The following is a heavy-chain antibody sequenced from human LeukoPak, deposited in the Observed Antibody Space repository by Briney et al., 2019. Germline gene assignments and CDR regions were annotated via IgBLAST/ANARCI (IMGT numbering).Heavy chain of an antibody. Sequence: GASVKVSCKASGYTFTCYYMHWVRQAPGQGLEWMGWINPNSGGTNYAQKFQGWVTMTRDTSISTAYMELSRLRSDDTAVYYCARDYYDSSGYYPYGMDVWGQGTTVTVSS. V-gene: IGHV1-2*04. D-gene: IGHD3-22*01. J-gene: IGHJ6*02. CDR1: GYTFTCYY. CDR3: ARDYYDSSGYYPYGMDV. CDR2: INPNSGGT.